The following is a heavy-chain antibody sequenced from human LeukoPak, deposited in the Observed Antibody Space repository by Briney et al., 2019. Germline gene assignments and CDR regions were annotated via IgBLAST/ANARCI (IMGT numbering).Heavy chain of an antibody. CDR1: GGSISSYY. J-gene: IGHJ3*02. CDR3: ARRSGYSSGWLDAFDI. V-gene: IGHV4-59*08. Sequence: PSQTLSLTCTVSGGSISSYYWSWIRQPPGKGLEWIGYIYYSGSTNYNPSLKSRVTLSVDTSKNQFSLKLSSVTAADTAVYYCARRSGYSSGWLDAFDIWGQGTMVTVSS. CDR2: IYYSGST. D-gene: IGHD6-19*01.